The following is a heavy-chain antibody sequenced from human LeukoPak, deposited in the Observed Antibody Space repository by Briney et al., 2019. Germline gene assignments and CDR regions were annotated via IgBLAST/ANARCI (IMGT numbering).Heavy chain of an antibody. CDR1: GFTFSSYV. D-gene: IGHD3-16*01. Sequence: GGSLRLSCAASGFTFSSYVISWVRQAPGKGLEWISSIGGSGSGGKTCYADSVKGRFTISRDNSKNTLYLQMNTLRADGTAVYYCARDGFGTGSNWGQGTLVTVSS. CDR2: IGGSGSGGKT. V-gene: IGHV3-23*01. CDR3: ARDGFGTGSN. J-gene: IGHJ4*02.